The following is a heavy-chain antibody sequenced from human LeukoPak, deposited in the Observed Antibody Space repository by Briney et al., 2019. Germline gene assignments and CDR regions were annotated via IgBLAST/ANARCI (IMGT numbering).Heavy chain of an antibody. CDR3: ARAEVLLWFGESPGAEYFQH. CDR2: ISTRGSYI. J-gene: IGHJ1*01. CDR1: GFTFSSYN. Sequence: GGSLRLSCAASGFTFSSYNMNWVRQAPGKGLEWVSSISTRGSYIYYADPLKGRFTISRDNAKNSLYLQMNSLRAEDTAVYYCARAEVLLWFGESPGAEYFQHWGQGTLVAVSS. V-gene: IGHV3-21*01. D-gene: IGHD3-10*01.